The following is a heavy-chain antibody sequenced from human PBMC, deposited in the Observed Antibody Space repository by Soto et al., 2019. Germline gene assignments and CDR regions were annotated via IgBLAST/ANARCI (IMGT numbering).Heavy chain of an antibody. CDR1: GFTLSSYC. CDR2: ISNDGSDT. V-gene: IGHV3-30*18. D-gene: IGHD3-10*01. CDR3: AKEGHPSGSGTYLCWFDS. J-gene: IGHJ5*01. Sequence: QVQLVESGGGVAQPGTSLRLSCAASGFTLSSYCMHWVRQAPGKGLEWVAVISNDGSDTNYADSVKGRFTVSRDNSKNTVYLQMNNLGAEDSALYHCAKEGHPSGSGTYLCWFDSWGQGTLVTVSP.